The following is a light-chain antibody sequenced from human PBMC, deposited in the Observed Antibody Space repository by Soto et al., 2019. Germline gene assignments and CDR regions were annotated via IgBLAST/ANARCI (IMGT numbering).Light chain of an antibody. V-gene: IGKV3-15*01. CDR1: QSVSSY. CDR3: QQYYNWPPIT. CDR2: GAS. J-gene: IGKJ5*01. Sequence: EIVLTQSPGTLSLSPGERATLSCRASQSVSSYLAWYQQKPGQAPRLLIYGASTRATGIPARFSGSGSVAEFTLTISSRQSADFAVYYCQQYYNWPPITGGQGTRREIK.